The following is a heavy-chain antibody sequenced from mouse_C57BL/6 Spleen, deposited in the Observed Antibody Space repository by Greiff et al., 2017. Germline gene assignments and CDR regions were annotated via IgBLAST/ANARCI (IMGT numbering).Heavy chain of an antibody. CDR3: ARSHYYGSSFYAMDY. D-gene: IGHD1-1*01. CDR2: IYPRSGNT. J-gene: IGHJ4*01. CDR1: GYTFTSYG. Sequence: QVQLKQSGAELARPGASVKLSCKASGYTFTSYGISWVKQRTGQSLEWIGEIYPRSGNTYYNEKFKGKATLTADKSSSTAYMELRSLTSEDSAVYFCARSHYYGSSFYAMDYWGQGTSVTVSS. V-gene: IGHV1-81*01.